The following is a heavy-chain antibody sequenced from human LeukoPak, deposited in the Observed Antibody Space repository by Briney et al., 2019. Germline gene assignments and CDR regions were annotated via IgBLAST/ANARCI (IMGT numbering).Heavy chain of an antibody. D-gene: IGHD2-21*02. CDR2: ISGSGGST. V-gene: IGHV3-23*01. Sequence: GGSLRLSCAASGFTFSNYAVSWVRQAPGKGLEWVSSISGSGGSTYHADSVKGRFTISRDNPKNTLSLQMNSLRAEDTAVYYCAKNPEVVVTAVFWFDPWGQGTLVTVSS. CDR3: AKNPEVVVTAVFWFDP. CDR1: GFTFSNYA. J-gene: IGHJ5*02.